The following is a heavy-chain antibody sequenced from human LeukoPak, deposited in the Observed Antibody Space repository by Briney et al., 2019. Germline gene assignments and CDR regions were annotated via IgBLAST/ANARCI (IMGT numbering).Heavy chain of an antibody. D-gene: IGHD3-10*01. Sequence: SETLSLTCAVYGGSFSGYYWSWIRQPPGKGLEWIGEINHSGSTNYNPSLKSRVTISVDTSKNQFSLKLSSVTAADTAVYYCARRGRPTYYYGSGSYPTTNWFDPWGQGTLVTVS. CDR3: ARRGRPTYYYGSGSYPTTNWFDP. J-gene: IGHJ5*02. CDR2: INHSGST. V-gene: IGHV4-34*01. CDR1: GGSFSGYY.